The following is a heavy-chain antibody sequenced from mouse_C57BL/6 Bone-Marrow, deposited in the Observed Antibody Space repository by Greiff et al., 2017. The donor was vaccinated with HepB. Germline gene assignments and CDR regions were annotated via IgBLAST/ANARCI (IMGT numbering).Heavy chain of an antibody. CDR1: EYEFPSHD. D-gene: IGHD2-4*01. CDR3: ARHGDYDGVGAMDY. J-gene: IGHJ4*01. CDR2: INSDGGST. V-gene: IGHV5-2*01. Sequence: EVKLVESGGGLVQPGESLKLSCESNEYEFPSHDMSWVRKTPEKRLELVAAINSDGGSTYYPATMERRFIISRDNTKKTLYLQMSSLRSEDTALYYCARHGDYDGVGAMDYWGQGTSVTVSS.